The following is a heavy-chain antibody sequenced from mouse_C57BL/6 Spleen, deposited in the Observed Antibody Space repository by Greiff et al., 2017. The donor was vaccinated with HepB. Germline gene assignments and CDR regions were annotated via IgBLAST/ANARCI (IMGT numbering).Heavy chain of an antibody. D-gene: IGHD4-1*01. Sequence: EVHLVESGGGLVKPGGSLKLSCAASGFTFSDYGMHWVRQAPEKGLEWVAYISSGSSTISRDNAKNTLFLQMTSLRSEDTAMYYCARTNWAPMDYWGQGTSVTVSS. V-gene: IGHV5-17*01. CDR2: ISSGSS. CDR3: ARTNWAPMDY. J-gene: IGHJ4*01. CDR1: GFTFSDYG.